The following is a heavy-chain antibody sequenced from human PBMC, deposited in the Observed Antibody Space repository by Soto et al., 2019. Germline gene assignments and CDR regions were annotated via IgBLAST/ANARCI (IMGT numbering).Heavy chain of an antibody. Sequence: QVQLVQSGAEVKKPGSSGKVSCKASGGTFSSYAIPWVRQAPGQGLELMGGIIPIFGTANYAQKFQARVPITADESTSTAYMELSSLRSEDTAVYYCARDRGPSSGYYPYWFDPWGQGTLVTVSS. CDR1: GGTFSSYA. CDR3: ARDRGPSSGYYPYWFDP. J-gene: IGHJ5*02. V-gene: IGHV1-69*12. D-gene: IGHD3-22*01. CDR2: IIPIFGTA.